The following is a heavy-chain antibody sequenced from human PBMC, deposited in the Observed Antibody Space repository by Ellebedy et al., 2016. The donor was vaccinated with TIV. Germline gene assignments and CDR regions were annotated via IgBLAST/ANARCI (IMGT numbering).Heavy chain of an antibody. CDR3: ARGGEAYYYDSSGPYYFDY. D-gene: IGHD3-22*01. J-gene: IGHJ4*02. CDR1: GYTFTGYY. V-gene: IGHV1-2*02. Sequence: ASVKVSXXASGYTFTGYYMHWVRQAPGQGLEWMGWINPNSGGTNYAQKFQGRVTMTRHTSISTAYMELSRLRSDDTAVYYCARGGEAYYYDSSGPYYFDYWGQGTLVTVSS. CDR2: INPNSGGT.